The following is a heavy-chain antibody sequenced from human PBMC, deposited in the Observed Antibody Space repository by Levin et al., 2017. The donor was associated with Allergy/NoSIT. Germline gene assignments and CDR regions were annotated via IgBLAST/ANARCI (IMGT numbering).Heavy chain of an antibody. D-gene: IGHD6-13*01. Sequence: GGSLRLSCAVSGFTFSSYAMSWVRQAPGKGLEWVLAISGSGGSTYYADSVKGRFTISRDNSKNTLYLEMNSLRAEDTAVYYCAKKGSSSWYLAWYFDLWGRGTLVTVSS. CDR3: AKKGSSSWYLAWYFDL. CDR2: ISGSGGST. CDR1: GFTFSSYA. V-gene: IGHV3-23*01. J-gene: IGHJ2*01.